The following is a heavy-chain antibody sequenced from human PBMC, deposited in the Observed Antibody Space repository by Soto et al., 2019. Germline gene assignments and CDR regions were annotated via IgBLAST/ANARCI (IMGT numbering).Heavy chain of an antibody. CDR2: IYYSGST. CDR1: GGSFSGYY. J-gene: IGHJ4*02. V-gene: IGHV4-39*01. Sequence: SETLSLTCAVYGGSFSGYYWGWIRQPPGKGLEWIGSIYYSGSTYYNPSLKSRVTISVDTSKNQFSLKLSSVTAADTAVYYCARHAVVVVAATPFDYWGQGTLVTVSS. D-gene: IGHD2-15*01. CDR3: ARHAVVVVAATPFDY.